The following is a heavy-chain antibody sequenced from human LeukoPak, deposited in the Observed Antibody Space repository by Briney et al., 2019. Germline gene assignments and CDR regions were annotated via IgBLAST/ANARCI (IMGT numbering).Heavy chain of an antibody. CDR3: ARVSSGSYFGYYYYYMDV. CDR2: INSDGSST. J-gene: IGHJ6*03. CDR1: GFTFSNYW. V-gene: IGHV3-74*01. Sequence: PWGSLRLSFAAPGFTFSNYWMHWVRQAQGKGLVWVSRINSDGSSTSYADSVKGRFTISRDNAKNKLYLQMNSLRAEDTAVYYCARVSSGSYFGYYYYYMDVWGKGTTVTVSS. D-gene: IGHD1-26*01.